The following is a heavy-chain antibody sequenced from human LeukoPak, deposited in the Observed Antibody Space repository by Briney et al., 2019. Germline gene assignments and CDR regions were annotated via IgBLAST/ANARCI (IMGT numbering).Heavy chain of an antibody. CDR1: GGSISSYY. Sequence: NTSETLSLTCTVSGGSISSYYWSWIRQPPGKGLEWIGYIFYSGSTNYNPSLKSRVTISVDTSKNQFSLKLSSVTAADTAVYYCARDGTSSDAFDIWGQGTMVTVSS. J-gene: IGHJ3*02. CDR2: IFYSGST. CDR3: ARDGTSSDAFDI. D-gene: IGHD1-14*01. V-gene: IGHV4-59*12.